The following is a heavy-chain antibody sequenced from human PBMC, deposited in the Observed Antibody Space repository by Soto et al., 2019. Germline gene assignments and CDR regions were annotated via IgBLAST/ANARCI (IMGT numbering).Heavy chain of an antibody. Sequence: PSETLSLTCTVSGGSISSGGYYWSWIRQHPGKGLEWIGYIYYSGSTNYNPSLKSRVTISVDTSKNQFSLKLSSVTAADTAVYYCARVHFYGSGSYYNPILNDAFGIWGQGTMVTVSS. CDR1: GGSISSGGYY. CDR3: ARVHFYGSGSYYNPILNDAFGI. J-gene: IGHJ3*02. V-gene: IGHV4-61*08. CDR2: IYYSGST. D-gene: IGHD3-10*01.